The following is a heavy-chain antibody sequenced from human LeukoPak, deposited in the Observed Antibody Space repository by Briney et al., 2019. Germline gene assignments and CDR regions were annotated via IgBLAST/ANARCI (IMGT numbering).Heavy chain of an antibody. CDR1: GFTFSSYT. J-gene: IGHJ5*02. CDR3: ANSRGHGSGNL. Sequence: PGGSLRLSCEASGFTFSSYTIHWVRQAPGKGLEWVSGISSDGSTKYYADSVKGRFTISRDNSKNTVYLQMDSLRAEDTAVYYCANSRGHGSGNLWGQGTLVTVSS. D-gene: IGHD3-10*01. V-gene: IGHV3-30*04. CDR2: ISSDGSTK.